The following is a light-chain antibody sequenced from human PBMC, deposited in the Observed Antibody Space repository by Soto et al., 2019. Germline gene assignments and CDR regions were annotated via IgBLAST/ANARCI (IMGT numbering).Light chain of an antibody. CDR1: QGIRND. Sequence: DIQMTQSPSSLSPSVGDRVTITCRASQGIRNDLGWYQQKPGKAPKRLIYAASNLETGVPSRFSGCGSGTEFPLTIGRLQPDDLAPSYCQQYNSYSPGTFGQGTKVDIK. J-gene: IGKJ1*01. V-gene: IGKV1-17*01. CDR3: QQYNSYSPGT. CDR2: AAS.